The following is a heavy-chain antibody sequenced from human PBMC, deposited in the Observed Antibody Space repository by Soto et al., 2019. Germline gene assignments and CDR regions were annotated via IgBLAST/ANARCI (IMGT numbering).Heavy chain of an antibody. CDR1: GGSISSYY. CDR2: IYYSGST. Sequence: NPSETLSLTCTVSGGSISSYYWSWIRQPPGKGLEWIGYIYYSGSTNYNPSLKSRVTISVDTSKNQFSLKLSSVTAADTAVYYCARVDSSGWHLGGGFDYWGQGTLVTVSS. CDR3: ARVDSSGWHLGGGFDY. D-gene: IGHD6-19*01. J-gene: IGHJ4*02. V-gene: IGHV4-59*01.